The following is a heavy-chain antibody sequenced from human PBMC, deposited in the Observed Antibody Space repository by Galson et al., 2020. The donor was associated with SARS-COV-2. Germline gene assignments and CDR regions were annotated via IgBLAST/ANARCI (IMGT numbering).Heavy chain of an antibody. CDR1: GFTFSTAW. CDR3: AIRFGGLGYMDV. Sequence: GGSLRLSCAVSGFTFSTAWMIWVRQAPGKGLEWVGRIKTRSYGETTDYGAPVKGRFIISRDDSKDTLYLHMNSLRTEDTAVYYCAIRFGGLGYMDVWGKGTTVTVSS. V-gene: IGHV3-15*01. CDR2: IKTRSYGETT. J-gene: IGHJ6*04. D-gene: IGHD3-10*01.